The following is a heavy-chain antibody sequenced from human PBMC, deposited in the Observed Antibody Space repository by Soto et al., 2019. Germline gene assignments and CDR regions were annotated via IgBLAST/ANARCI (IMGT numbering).Heavy chain of an antibody. V-gene: IGHV4-31*03. J-gene: IGHJ4*02. Sequence: SETLSLTCTVFGGSITGGGHYWSWIRQRPGKGLEWIGIIYYSGSTSYHPSLNSRVTISLDTSKNQFSLKLSSVTAADTAVYYCAGHYSSSWVYNYWGQGTLVTVSS. D-gene: IGHD6-6*01. CDR1: GGSITGGGHY. CDR2: IYYSGST. CDR3: AGHYSSSWVYNY.